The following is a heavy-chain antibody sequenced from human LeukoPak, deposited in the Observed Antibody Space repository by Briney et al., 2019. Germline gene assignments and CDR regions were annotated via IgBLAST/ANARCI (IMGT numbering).Heavy chain of an antibody. CDR1: GDSITSGGYF. CDR2: IHYSGST. V-gene: IGHV4-61*08. Sequence: SETLSLTCTVSGDSITSGGYFWSWIRQHPGKGLEWIGHIHYSGSTYYNPSLKSRLTMSADTSKNQFSLKLSSVTAADTAVYYCARLGYCSATRCLPDFWGRDPWSPSPQ. J-gene: IGHJ4*02. D-gene: IGHD2-15*01. CDR3: ARLGYCSATRCLPDF.